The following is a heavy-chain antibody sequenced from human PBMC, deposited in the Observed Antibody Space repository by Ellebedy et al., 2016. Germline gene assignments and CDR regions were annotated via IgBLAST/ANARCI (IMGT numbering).Heavy chain of an antibody. J-gene: IGHJ6*02. V-gene: IGHV1-69*04. D-gene: IGHD6-19*01. CDR1: GGTFSSYA. Sequence: ASVKVSCKASGGTFSSYAISWVRQAPGQGLEWMGRIIPILSITNYAQKFQGRVTITADKSTSTAYMELTSLSSGDTAVYYCARDGVEVAGTVLITSYNGLDVWGQGTTVTVFS. CDR2: IIPILSIT. CDR3: ARDGVEVAGTVLITSYNGLDV.